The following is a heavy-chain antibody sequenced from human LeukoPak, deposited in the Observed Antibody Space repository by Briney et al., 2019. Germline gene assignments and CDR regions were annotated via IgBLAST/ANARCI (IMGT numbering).Heavy chain of an antibody. CDR2: INHSGST. Sequence: SETLSLTCAVYGGSFSGYYWSWIRQPPGKGLEWIGEINHSGSTNYNPSLKSRVTISVDTSNNQFSLKLSSVTAADTAVYYCARGTGYSSSWYFIGIYYFDYWGQGTLVTVSS. J-gene: IGHJ4*02. CDR3: ARGTGYSSSWYFIGIYYFDY. V-gene: IGHV4-34*01. CDR1: GGSFSGYY. D-gene: IGHD6-13*01.